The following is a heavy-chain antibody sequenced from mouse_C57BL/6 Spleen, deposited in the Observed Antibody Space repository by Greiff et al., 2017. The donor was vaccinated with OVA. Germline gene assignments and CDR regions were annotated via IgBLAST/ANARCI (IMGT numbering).Heavy chain of an antibody. CDR2: IDPEDGET. Sequence: EVKLVESGAELVKPGASVKLSCTASGFNIKDYYMHWVKQRTEQGLEWIGRIDPEDGETKYAPKFQGKATITADTSSNTAYLQLSSLTSEDTAVYYCASGPIYYDYDWFAYWGQGTLVTVSA. CDR3: ASGPIYYDYDWFAY. V-gene: IGHV14-2*01. J-gene: IGHJ3*01. D-gene: IGHD2-4*01. CDR1: GFNIKDYY.